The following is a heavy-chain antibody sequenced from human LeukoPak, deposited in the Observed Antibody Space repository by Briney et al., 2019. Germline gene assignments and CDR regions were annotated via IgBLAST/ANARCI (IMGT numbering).Heavy chain of an antibody. CDR1: GFIFSDYA. Sequence: PGGSLRLSCAVSGFIFSDYAINWVRQAPGKGLEWISFISSSPNTIYYADSVKGRFTISRDTAKNSLYLQMNSLRTDDTAVYYCARSLYGAVAGVGDYWGQGTLVTVSS. D-gene: IGHD6-19*01. CDR3: ARSLYGAVAGVGDY. CDR2: ISSSPNTI. V-gene: IGHV3-48*01. J-gene: IGHJ4*02.